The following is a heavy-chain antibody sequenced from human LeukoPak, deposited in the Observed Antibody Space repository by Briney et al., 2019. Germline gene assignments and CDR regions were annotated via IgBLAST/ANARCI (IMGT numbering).Heavy chain of an antibody. V-gene: IGHV3-30*19. CDR3: AREGRGAMLGGGTLNY. J-gene: IGHJ4*02. Sequence: PGGSLRLSCAASGFTFSSYGMHWVRQAPGKGLEWVAVISYDGSNKYYADSVKGRFTISRDNSKNTLYLQMNSLRAEDTAVYYCAREGRGAMLGGGTLNYWGQGTLVTVSS. D-gene: IGHD3-16*01. CDR1: GFTFSSYG. CDR2: ISYDGSNK.